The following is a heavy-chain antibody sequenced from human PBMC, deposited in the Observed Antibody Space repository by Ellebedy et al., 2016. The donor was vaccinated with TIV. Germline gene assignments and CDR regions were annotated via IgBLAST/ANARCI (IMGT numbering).Heavy chain of an antibody. J-gene: IGHJ6*02. Sequence: ASLKVSCKVSGYTLTELSMHWVRQAPGKGLEWMGGFDPEDGETIDAQKFQGRVTMTRDTSTGTVYMELSSLRSDDTAVYFCARRASITIDYLYFYGLDVWGQGTTVTVSS. CDR2: FDPEDGET. CDR3: ARRASITIDYLYFYGLDV. V-gene: IGHV1-24*01. D-gene: IGHD3-3*01. CDR1: GYTLTELS.